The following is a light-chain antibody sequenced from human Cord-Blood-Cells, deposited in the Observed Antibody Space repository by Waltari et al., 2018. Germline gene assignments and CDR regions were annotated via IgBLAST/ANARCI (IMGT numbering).Light chain of an antibody. Sequence: EIVLTQSPGTLSLSPGERATLSCRASQSVSSSYLAWYQQKHGQAPRLLIYGASSRATGIPDRFSGSGSGTDFTLTISRLEPEDFAVYYCQQYGSSRTFGQGTKLEIK. CDR3: QQYGSSRT. CDR2: GAS. J-gene: IGKJ2*01. CDR1: QSVSSSY. V-gene: IGKV3-20*01.